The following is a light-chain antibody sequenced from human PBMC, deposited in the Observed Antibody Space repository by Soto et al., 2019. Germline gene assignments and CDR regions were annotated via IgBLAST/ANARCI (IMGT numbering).Light chain of an antibody. V-gene: IGKV3-11*01. J-gene: IGKJ2*01. CDR3: QQRRNRYT. CDR2: DAS. CDR1: QNVDTY. Sequence: EVMMTQSPATLSLSPGERATLSCRASQNVDTYLAWYQQKPGQAPRLLIYDASNRATGVPARFSGSGSGTDFTLTISSLEPEDFALYYCQQRRNRYTFGQGTKLEIK.